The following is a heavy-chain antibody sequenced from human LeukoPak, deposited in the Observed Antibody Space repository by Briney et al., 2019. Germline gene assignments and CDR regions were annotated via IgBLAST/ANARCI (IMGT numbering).Heavy chain of an antibody. CDR2: IDHSGST. V-gene: IGHV4-34*01. CDR3: ARGRQQLVPFDY. J-gene: IGHJ4*02. D-gene: IGHD6-13*01. Sequence: PSETLSLTCAVYGGSFSGYYWSWIRQPPGKGLERIGEIDHSGSTNYNPSLKSRVTISVDTSKNQFSLKLSSVTAADTAVYYCARGRQQLVPFDYWGQGTLVTVSS. CDR1: GGSFSGYY.